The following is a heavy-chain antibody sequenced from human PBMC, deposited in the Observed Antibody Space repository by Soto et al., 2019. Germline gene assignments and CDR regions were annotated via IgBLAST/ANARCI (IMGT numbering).Heavy chain of an antibody. Sequence: PSETLSLTCTVSGGSISSSSYSWGWIRQPPGKGLEWIGYIYHSGSTYYNPSLKSRVTISVDRSKNQFSLKLSSVTAADTAVYYCARASTTVTTLDYWGQGTLVTVSS. CDR1: GGSISSSSYS. D-gene: IGHD4-17*01. CDR2: IYHSGST. V-gene: IGHV4-30-2*01. CDR3: ARASTTVTTLDY. J-gene: IGHJ4*02.